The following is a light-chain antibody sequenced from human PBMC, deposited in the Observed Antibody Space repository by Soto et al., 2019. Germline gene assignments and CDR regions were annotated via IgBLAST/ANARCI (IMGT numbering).Light chain of an antibody. J-gene: IGLJ2*01. V-gene: IGLV1-51*01. CDR3: GTWDSSLSAHVV. CDR1: SSNIGNNY. CDR2: DNN. Sequence: QSVLTQPPSVSAAPGQKVTISCSGSSSNIGNNYVSWYQQLPGTAPKLLIYDNNKRPSGIPDRFSGSKSGTSATLSIIGLQTGDAADYYCGTWDSSLSAHVVFGGGTKLTVL.